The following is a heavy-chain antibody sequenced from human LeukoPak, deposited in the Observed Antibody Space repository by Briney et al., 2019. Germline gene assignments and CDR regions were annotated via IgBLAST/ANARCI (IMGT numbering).Heavy chain of an antibody. CDR1: GFTFSTYN. V-gene: IGHV3-48*02. Sequence: GGSLRLSCAASGFTFSTYNMNWVRQAPGKGLEWVSFIGTSSGAIYYADSVKGRFTISRDNARKSLYLQMNSLRDEDTAVYYCARNLDSWGQGALVTVSS. J-gene: IGHJ5*01. CDR3: ARNLDS. CDR2: IGTSSGAI.